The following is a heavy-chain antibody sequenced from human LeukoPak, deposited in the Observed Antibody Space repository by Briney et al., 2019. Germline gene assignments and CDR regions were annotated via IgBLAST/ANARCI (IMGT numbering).Heavy chain of an antibody. CDR1: GFTFSSYA. V-gene: IGHV3-30*04. D-gene: IGHD5-12*01. J-gene: IGHJ6*03. CDR3: AKDVVATRYYYYMDV. Sequence: GRSLRLSCAASGFTFSSYAMHWVRQAPGKGLEWVAVISYDGSNKYYTDSVKGRFTISRDNSKNTLYLQMNSLRAEDTAVYYCAKDVVATRYYYYMDVWGKGTTVTVSS. CDR2: ISYDGSNK.